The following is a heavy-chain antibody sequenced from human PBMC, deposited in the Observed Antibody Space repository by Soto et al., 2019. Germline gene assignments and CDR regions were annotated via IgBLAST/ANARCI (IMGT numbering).Heavy chain of an antibody. V-gene: IGHV4-59*08. CDR2: IYYAGTT. D-gene: IGHD3-22*01. Sequence: PSETLSLTYTVSNGSISPNYWSWIRQPPGKGLEWIGYIYYAGTTTYNPSLQSRVSISVDTSKNEVSLKLTSVTAADTAVYFCARLGAYYQAMDSWGQGTLVTVSS. CDR3: ARLGAYYQAMDS. J-gene: IGHJ1*01. CDR1: NGSISPNY.